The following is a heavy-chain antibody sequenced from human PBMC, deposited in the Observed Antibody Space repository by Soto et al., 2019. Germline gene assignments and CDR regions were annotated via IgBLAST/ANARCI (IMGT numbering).Heavy chain of an antibody. Sequence: SETLSLTCTVSGASISSSVYYWSWIRQHPGKGLEWIGYIHNSGTTYNNPSLESRLIISVDTSKNQFSLRLSSVTAADTAVYYCAPSLRSFYYNGLEVWGEGTKVTVSS. CDR1: GASISSSVYY. D-gene: IGHD3-16*01. CDR2: IHNSGTT. V-gene: IGHV4-31*03. CDR3: APSLRSFYYNGLEV. J-gene: IGHJ6*02.